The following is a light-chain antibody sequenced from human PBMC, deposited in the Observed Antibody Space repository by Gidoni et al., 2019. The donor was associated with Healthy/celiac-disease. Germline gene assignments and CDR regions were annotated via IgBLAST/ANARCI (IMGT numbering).Light chain of an antibody. CDR3: QQRSNWPRT. V-gene: IGKV3-11*01. J-gene: IGKJ1*01. CDR2: DAS. Sequence: IELTQSPAPLSLSPGARATLSCRASPSVSSYLAWYQQKPGQAPRLLIYDASNRATGIPARFSGSGSGTDFTLTISSLEPEDVAVYYCQQRSNWPRTFXQXTKVEIK. CDR1: PSVSSY.